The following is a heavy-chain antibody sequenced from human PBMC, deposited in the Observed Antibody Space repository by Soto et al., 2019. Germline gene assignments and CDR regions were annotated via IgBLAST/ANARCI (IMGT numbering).Heavy chain of an antibody. D-gene: IGHD4-17*01. CDR2: ISSSGSTI. V-gene: IGHV3-48*03. J-gene: IGHJ3*02. Sequence: PGGSLRLSCAASGFTFSSYEMNWVRQAPGKGLEWVSYISSSGSTIYYADSVKGRFTISRDNAKNSLYLQMNSLRAEDTAVYYCAREVGDYDAFDIWGQGTMVTVSS. CDR1: GFTFSSYE. CDR3: AREVGDYDAFDI.